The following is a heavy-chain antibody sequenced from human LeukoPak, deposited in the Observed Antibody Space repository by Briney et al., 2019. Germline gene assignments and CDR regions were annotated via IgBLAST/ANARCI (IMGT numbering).Heavy chain of an antibody. CDR1: GGTFSSYA. Sequence: ASVEVSCKASGGTFSSYAISWVRQAPGQGLEWMGWISAYNGNTNYAQKLQGRVTMTTDTSTSTAYMELRSLRSDDTAVYYCARDHDFWSGYYTGVGDAFDIWGQGTMVTVSS. CDR3: ARDHDFWSGYYTGVGDAFDI. CDR2: ISAYNGNT. V-gene: IGHV1-18*01. J-gene: IGHJ3*02. D-gene: IGHD3-3*01.